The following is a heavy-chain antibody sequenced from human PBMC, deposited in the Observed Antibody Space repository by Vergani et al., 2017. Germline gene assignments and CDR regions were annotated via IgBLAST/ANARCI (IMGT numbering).Heavy chain of an antibody. CDR2: IIPILGIA. CDR3: ASAPAALWFDY. J-gene: IGHJ4*02. Sequence: QVQLVQSGAEVKKPGSSVKVSCKASGGTFSSYTISWVRQSPGQGLEWMGRIIPILGIANYAQKFQGRVTITADKSTSTAYMELSSLRSEDTAVCYCASAPAALWFDYGGQGTLVTVSS. CDR1: GGTFSSYT. V-gene: IGHV1-69*02. D-gene: IGHD2-2*01.